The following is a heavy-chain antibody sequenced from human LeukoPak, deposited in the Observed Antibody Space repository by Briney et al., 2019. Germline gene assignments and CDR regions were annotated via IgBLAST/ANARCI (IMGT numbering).Heavy chain of an antibody. D-gene: IGHD3-22*01. V-gene: IGHV3-73*01. Sequence: PGGSLRLSCAASGFTFSGSAMHWVRQASGKGLEWVGLIRSKANSYATAYAASVKGRFTISRDDSKNTAYLQMNSLKTEDTAVYYCTIHGEGTSGYNIDYWGQGTLVTVSS. J-gene: IGHJ4*02. CDR1: GFTFSGSA. CDR3: TIHGEGTSGYNIDY. CDR2: IRSKANSYAT.